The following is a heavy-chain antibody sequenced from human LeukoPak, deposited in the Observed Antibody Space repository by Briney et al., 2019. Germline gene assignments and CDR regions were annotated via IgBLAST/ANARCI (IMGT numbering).Heavy chain of an antibody. CDR3: ARAGYYDSSGGLAFDI. V-gene: IGHV1-2*02. CDR1: GGTSSSYA. D-gene: IGHD3-22*01. Sequence: GSSVKVSCKASGGTSSSYAISWVRQAPGQGLEWMGWINPNSGGTNYAQKFQGRVTMTRDTSISTAYMELSRLRSDDTAVYYCARAGYYDSSGGLAFDIWGQGTMVTVSS. J-gene: IGHJ3*02. CDR2: INPNSGGT.